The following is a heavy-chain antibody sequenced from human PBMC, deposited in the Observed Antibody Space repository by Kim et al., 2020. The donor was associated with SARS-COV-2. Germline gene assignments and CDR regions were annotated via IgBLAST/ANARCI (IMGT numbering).Heavy chain of an antibody. CDR3: ASLSLAAAGNGGSGNWFDP. CDR1: GYTFTSYY. Sequence: ASVKVSCKASGYTFTSYYMHWVRQAPGQGLEWMGIINPSGGSTSYAQKFQGRVTMTRDTSTSTVYMELSSLRSEDTAVYYCASLSLAAAGNGGSGNWFDPWGQGTLVTVSS. D-gene: IGHD6-13*01. CDR2: INPSGGST. V-gene: IGHV1-46*01. J-gene: IGHJ5*02.